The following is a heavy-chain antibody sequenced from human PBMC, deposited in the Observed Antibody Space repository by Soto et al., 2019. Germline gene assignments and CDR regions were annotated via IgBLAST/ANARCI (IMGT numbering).Heavy chain of an antibody. D-gene: IGHD6-13*01. CDR3: AKGLLNGRWYAAD. V-gene: IGHV3-33*06. CDR1: GFTFSSYG. J-gene: IGHJ4*02. CDR2: IWYDGSNK. Sequence: GGSLRLSCAASGFTFSSYGMHWVPQAPGKGLEWVAVIWYDGSNKYYADSVKGRFTISRDNSKNTAYLQMNSLRAEDTAVYYCAKGLLNGRWYAADWGQGTLVTVSS.